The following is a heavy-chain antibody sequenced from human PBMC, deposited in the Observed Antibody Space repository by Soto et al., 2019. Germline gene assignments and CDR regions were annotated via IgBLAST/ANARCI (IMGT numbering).Heavy chain of an antibody. Sequence: GGSLRLSCAASGFTFSSYTMSWVRQTPGKGLECVSAISGSGGTTYYADSVKGRFTISRDNSKNTLYVQMNSLRAEDTAVYYCAIDQYCSGGSCYWNNWGQGTLVTVSS. D-gene: IGHD2-15*01. CDR3: AIDQYCSGGSCYWNN. CDR1: GFTFSSYT. CDR2: ISGSGGTT. J-gene: IGHJ4*02. V-gene: IGHV3-23*01.